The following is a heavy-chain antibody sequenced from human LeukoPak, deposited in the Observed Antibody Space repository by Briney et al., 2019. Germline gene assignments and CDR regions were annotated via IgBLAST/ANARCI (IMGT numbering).Heavy chain of an antibody. Sequence: ASVKVSCKASGYTFTGYYMHWVRQAPGQGLEWMGWINPNSGGTNYAQKFQGRVTMTRDTSISTAYMELSRLRSDDTAVYYCARDLGYCSSTSCYPWSDPWGQGTLVTVSS. D-gene: IGHD2-2*01. CDR1: GYTFTGYY. CDR3: ARDLGYCSSTSCYPWSDP. J-gene: IGHJ5*02. CDR2: INPNSGGT. V-gene: IGHV1-2*02.